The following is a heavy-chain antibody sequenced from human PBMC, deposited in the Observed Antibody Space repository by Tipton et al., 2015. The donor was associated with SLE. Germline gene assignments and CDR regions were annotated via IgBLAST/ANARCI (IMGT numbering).Heavy chain of an antibody. J-gene: IGHJ4*02. Sequence: TLSLTCAVSGDSISSGYYWGWIRQTPGKGLEWIGSIYYRKSTYYNPSLKSRVTISMDTSKNQFSLRLSSVTAADTAVYYCTRGGIFLWGQGKLVTVSS. CDR3: TRGGIFL. V-gene: IGHV4-38-2*01. D-gene: IGHD2-21*01. CDR2: IYYRKST. CDR1: GDSISSGYY.